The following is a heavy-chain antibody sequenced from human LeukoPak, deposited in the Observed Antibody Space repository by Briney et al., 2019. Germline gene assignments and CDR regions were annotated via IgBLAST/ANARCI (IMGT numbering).Heavy chain of an antibody. Sequence: GGALRLSCAASGFTFSSYAMSWVRQAPGKGGEWVSAISGSGGSTYYADSVKGRFTISRDNSKNTLYLQMNSLRAEDTAVYYCAKAPYSGYEHWGQGTLVTVSS. D-gene: IGHD5-12*01. CDR2: ISGSGGST. V-gene: IGHV3-23*01. CDR1: GFTFSSYA. J-gene: IGHJ4*02. CDR3: AKAPYSGYEH.